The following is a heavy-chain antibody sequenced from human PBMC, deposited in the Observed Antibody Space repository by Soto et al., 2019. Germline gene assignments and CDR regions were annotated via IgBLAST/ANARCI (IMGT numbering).Heavy chain of an antibody. CDR2: INSDGTST. V-gene: IGHV3-74*01. D-gene: IGHD3-22*01. J-gene: IGHJ4*02. Sequence: EVQLVESGGGLVQPGGSLRLSCAASGFSFTHYWMHWVRQGPGKGLEWLSRINSDGTSTYYADSVKGRFTISRDNAKNTLYLQMNSLRVEDTAVYYCVRVATYFCESRGYDYWCQGALVTVSS. CDR1: GFSFTHYW. CDR3: VRVATYFCESRGYDY.